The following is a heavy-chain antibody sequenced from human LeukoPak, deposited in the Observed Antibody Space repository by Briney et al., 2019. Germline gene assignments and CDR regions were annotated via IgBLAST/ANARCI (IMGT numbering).Heavy chain of an antibody. CDR2: MNPNSGNT. J-gene: IGHJ5*02. CDR3: ARGRDLLAYCGGDCYPNWFDP. Sequence: ASVKVSCKASGYTFTSYDINWVRQATGQGLEWMGWMNPNSGNTGYAQKFQGRVTITRNTSISTAYMELSSLRSEDTAVYYCARGRDLLAYCGGDCYPNWFDPWGQGTLVTVSS. CDR1: GYTFTSYD. V-gene: IGHV1-8*03. D-gene: IGHD2-21*02.